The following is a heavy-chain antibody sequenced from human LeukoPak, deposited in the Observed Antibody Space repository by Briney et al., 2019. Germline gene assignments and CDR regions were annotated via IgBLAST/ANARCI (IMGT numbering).Heavy chain of an antibody. CDR1: GGSMSSYY. Sequence: TSETLSLTCTVSGGSMSSYYWSWIRQPAGKGLEWIGRIYTSGSTNYNPSLKSRVTMSVDTSKNQFSLKLSSVTAADTAVYYCARAMVGYSYGYFDYWGQGTLVTVSS. J-gene: IGHJ4*02. V-gene: IGHV4-4*07. D-gene: IGHD5-18*01. CDR3: ARAMVGYSYGYFDY. CDR2: IYTSGST.